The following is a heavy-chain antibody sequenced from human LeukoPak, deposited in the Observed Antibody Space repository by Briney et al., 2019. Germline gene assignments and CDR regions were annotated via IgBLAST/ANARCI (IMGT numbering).Heavy chain of an antibody. CDR1: GGSFSGYY. J-gene: IGHJ6*02. D-gene: IGHD3-22*01. V-gene: IGHV4-34*01. Sequence: PSETLSLTCAVYGGSFSGYYWSWIRQPPGKGLEWIGEINHSGSTNYNPSLKSRVTISVDTSKNQFSLKLSSVTAADTAVYYCARAYYYDSSGYPPDYYYYYGMDVWGQGTTVTVSS. CDR3: ARAYYYDSSGYPPDYYYYYGMDV. CDR2: INHSGST.